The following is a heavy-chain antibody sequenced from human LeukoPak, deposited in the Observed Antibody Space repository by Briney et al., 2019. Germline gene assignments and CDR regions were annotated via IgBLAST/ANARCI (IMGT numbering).Heavy chain of an antibody. CDR1: GFTFSSYA. CDR2: ISYDGSNK. Sequence: TGGSLRLSCAASGFTFSSYAMHWVRQAPGKGLEWVAVISYDGSNKYYADSVKGRFTISRDNSKNTLYLQMNSLRAEDTAVYYCARDQTDIAAAGTYYYGMDVWGQGTTVTVSS. J-gene: IGHJ6*02. V-gene: IGHV3-30*14. CDR3: ARDQTDIAAAGTYYYGMDV. D-gene: IGHD6-13*01.